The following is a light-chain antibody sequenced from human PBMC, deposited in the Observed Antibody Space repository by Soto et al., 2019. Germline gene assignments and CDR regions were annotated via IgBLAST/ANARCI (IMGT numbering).Light chain of an antibody. CDR2: EVS. CDR1: SSDVGGYHY. V-gene: IGLV2-14*01. CDR3: SSYTSSSTLWVV. Sequence: QAVVTQPASGSGSPGQSITISCTGTSSDVGGYHYVSWYQQHPGKAPKLMIYEVSNRPSGVSNRFSGSKSVNTASLTISGLQADDEADYYCSSYTSSSTLWVVFGGGTKLTVL. J-gene: IGLJ2*01.